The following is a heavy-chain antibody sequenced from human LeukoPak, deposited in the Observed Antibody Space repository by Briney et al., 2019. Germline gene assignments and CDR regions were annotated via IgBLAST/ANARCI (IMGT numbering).Heavy chain of an antibody. CDR1: GGSISSYY. CDR2: IYYSGST. J-gene: IGHJ3*02. D-gene: IGHD3-22*01. V-gene: IGHV4-59*01. CDR3: ARHDYYDSSGYSAFDI. Sequence: SETLSLTCTVSGGSISSYYWSWIRQPPGKGLEWIGYIYYSGSTNYNPSLKSRVTISVDTSKNQFSLKLSSVTAADTAVYYCARHDYYDSSGYSAFDIWGQETVVTVSS.